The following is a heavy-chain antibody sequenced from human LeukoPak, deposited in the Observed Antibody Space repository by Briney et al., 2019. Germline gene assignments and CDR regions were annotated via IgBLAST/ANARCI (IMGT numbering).Heavy chain of an antibody. D-gene: IGHD6-19*01. V-gene: IGHV4-61*02. J-gene: IGHJ6*02. Sequence: SETLSLTCTVSGGSISSGSYYWSWIRQPAGKGLEWIGRIYTSGSTNYNPSLKSRVTISVDTSKNQFSLKLSSVTAADTAVYYCARAPGIAVAGTLYGMDVWGQGTTVTVSS. CDR1: GGSISSGSYY. CDR2: IYTSGST. CDR3: ARAPGIAVAGTLYGMDV.